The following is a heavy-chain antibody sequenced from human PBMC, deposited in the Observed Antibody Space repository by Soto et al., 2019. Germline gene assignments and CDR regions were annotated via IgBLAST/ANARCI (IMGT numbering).Heavy chain of an antibody. CDR2: ISGSGGST. J-gene: IGHJ5*02. Sequence: GGSLRLSCAASGVTFSSYAMSWVRQAPGKGLEWVSAISGSGGSTYYADSVKGRFTISRDNSKNTLYLQMNSLRAEDTAVYYCAKGGDRFLEWLSKNNWFDPWGQGT. CDR1: GVTFSSYA. V-gene: IGHV3-23*01. D-gene: IGHD3-3*01. CDR3: AKGGDRFLEWLSKNNWFDP.